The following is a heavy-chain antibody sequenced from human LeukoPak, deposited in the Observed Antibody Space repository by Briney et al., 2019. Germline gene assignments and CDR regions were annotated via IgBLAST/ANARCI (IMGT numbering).Heavy chain of an antibody. CDR2: ISVSGNST. CDR3: AIMHPYYDRNRDWVQ. CDR1: GFTFSSYA. D-gene: IGHD3-16*01. V-gene: IGHV3-23*01. Sequence: PGESLRLSCADSGFTFSSYAMSWVRQAPGKGLEWVSGISVSGNSTSNADSVKGRFTISRDNPRNTLYLQMNSLRAEDTALYYCAIMHPYYDRNRDWVQWGQGTLVTVSS. J-gene: IGHJ4*02.